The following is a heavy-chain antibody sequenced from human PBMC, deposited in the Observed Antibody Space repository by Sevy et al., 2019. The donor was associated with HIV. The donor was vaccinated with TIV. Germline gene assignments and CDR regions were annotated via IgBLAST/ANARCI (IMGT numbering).Heavy chain of an antibody. CDR3: ARDYCSSTSCYAGGMDV. V-gene: IGHV3-48*01. J-gene: IGHJ6*02. Sequence: GGSLRLSCAASGFTFSSYSMNWVRQAPGKGLEWVSYISSSSSTIYYADSVKGRFTISRDNAKNSLYLQMNSLRAEDTAVYYCARDYCSSTSCYAGGMDVWGQVTTVTVSS. CDR1: GFTFSSYS. CDR2: ISSSSSTI. D-gene: IGHD2-2*01.